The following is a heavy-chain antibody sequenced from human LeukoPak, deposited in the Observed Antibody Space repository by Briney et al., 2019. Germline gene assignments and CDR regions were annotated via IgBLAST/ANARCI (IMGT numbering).Heavy chain of an antibody. Sequence: GGSLRLSCAASGFPFSNYGMHWVRQAPGQGLEWVSSISDDGSKKYYADSVKGRFTISRDNSKNTLSLQLNSLRGDDTGMYLCAKDSSSSNYYYGLDVWGQGTTVTVSS. J-gene: IGHJ6*02. V-gene: IGHV3-30*02. CDR1: GFPFSNYG. CDR3: AKDSSSSNYYYGLDV. D-gene: IGHD6-13*01. CDR2: ISDDGSKK.